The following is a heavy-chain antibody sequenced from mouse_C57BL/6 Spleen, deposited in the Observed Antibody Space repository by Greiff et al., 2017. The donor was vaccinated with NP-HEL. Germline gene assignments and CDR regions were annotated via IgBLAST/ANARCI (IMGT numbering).Heavy chain of an antibody. CDR2: ISDGGSYT. J-gene: IGHJ3*01. D-gene: IGHD1-1*01. V-gene: IGHV5-4*01. CDR3: ARDGGYDYYGSTSWFAY. CDR1: GFTFSSYA. Sequence: EVQVVESGGGLVKPGGSLKLSCAASGFTFSSYAMSWVRQTPEKRLEWVATISDGGSYTYYPDNVKGRFTISRDNAKNNLYLQMSHLKSEDTAMYYCARDGGYDYYGSTSWFAYWGQGTLVTVSA.